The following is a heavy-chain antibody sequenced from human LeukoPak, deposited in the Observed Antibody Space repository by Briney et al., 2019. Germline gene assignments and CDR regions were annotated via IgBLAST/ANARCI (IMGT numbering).Heavy chain of an antibody. D-gene: IGHD3-10*01. Sequence: PGGSLRLSCAASGFTFSSYAMSWVRHAPGKGLEWVSGISSRAASTNYAESVKGRFTISRDNSKNTLYLQMNSLRAEDTAVYYCAKDQRPAGGYGFFDHWGQGALVTVSA. CDR2: ISSRAAST. V-gene: IGHV3-23*01. CDR3: AKDQRPAGGYGFFDH. CDR1: GFTFSSYA. J-gene: IGHJ4*02.